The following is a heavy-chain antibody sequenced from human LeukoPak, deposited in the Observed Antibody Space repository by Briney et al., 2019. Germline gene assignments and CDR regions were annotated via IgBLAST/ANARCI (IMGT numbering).Heavy chain of an antibody. CDR3: VRGYSGTYRLDY. D-gene: IGHD1-26*01. V-gene: IGHV3-74*01. J-gene: IGHJ4*02. CDR2: INSDGSST. CDR1: GNYW. Sequence: GGSLRLSCAASGNYWMHWVRQAPGKGLVWVSHINSDGSSTTYADSVKGRFTISRDNAKNTLYLQMNSLRAEDTAVYYCVRGYSGTYRLDYWGQGTLVTVSS.